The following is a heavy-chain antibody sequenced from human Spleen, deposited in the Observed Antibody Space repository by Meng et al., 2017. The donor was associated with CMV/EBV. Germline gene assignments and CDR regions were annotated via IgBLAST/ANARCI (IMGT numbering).Heavy chain of an antibody. Sequence: VSVKVSCKASGYPFTGYYMHWLRQAPEQRLEWMGWITPHSGGSKLAQRFQGRVTMTSDTSIFTAYMELSSLRSDDTAVYYCARGGPGPSDLHFFDYWGRGTLVTVSS. V-gene: IGHV1-2*02. CDR3: ARGGPGPSDLHFFDY. D-gene: IGHD1-14*01. J-gene: IGHJ4*02. CDR2: ITPHSGGS. CDR1: GYPFTGYY.